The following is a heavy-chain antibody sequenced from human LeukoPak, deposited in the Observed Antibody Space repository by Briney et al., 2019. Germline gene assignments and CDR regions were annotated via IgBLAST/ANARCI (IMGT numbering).Heavy chain of an antibody. Sequence: GGSLRLSCAASGFTFRSYGMHWVRQAPGKGLEWVAFIRYDGSNKYYADSVKGRFTISRDNSKNTLYLQMNSLRAEDTAVYYCAREAPTCSGGSCSLYYYYGMDVWGQGTTVTVSS. CDR2: IRYDGSNK. V-gene: IGHV3-30*02. J-gene: IGHJ6*02. D-gene: IGHD2-15*01. CDR3: AREAPTCSGGSCSLYYYYGMDV. CDR1: GFTFRSYG.